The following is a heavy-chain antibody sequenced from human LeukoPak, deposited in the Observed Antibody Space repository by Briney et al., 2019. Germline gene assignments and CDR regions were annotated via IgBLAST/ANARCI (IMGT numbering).Heavy chain of an antibody. CDR3: ARIEYSSSCDY. J-gene: IGHJ4*02. Sequence: KPSETLSLTCTVSGYSISSGYYWGWIRQPPGKGLEWIGSIYHSGSTYYNPSLKSRVTISVDTSKNQFSLKLSSVTAADTAVYYCARIEYSSSCDYWGQGTLVTVSS. CDR1: GYSISSGYY. CDR2: IYHSGST. D-gene: IGHD6-6*01. V-gene: IGHV4-38-2*02.